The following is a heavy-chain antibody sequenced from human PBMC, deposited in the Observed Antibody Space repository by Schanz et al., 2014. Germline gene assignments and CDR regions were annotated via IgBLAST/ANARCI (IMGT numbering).Heavy chain of an antibody. Sequence: EVQLLESGGGLGEPGGSLRLSCAASGFSFSSYAMGWVRQARGKGLEWVSAMNESHSTIYYADSVRGRFTISRDNAENTLFLQMNSLRAEDTAVYYCARKVVATIGGYYDNWGQGTLVIVSS. D-gene: IGHD5-12*01. J-gene: IGHJ4*02. CDR2: MNESHSTI. CDR1: GFSFSSYA. V-gene: IGHV3-23*01. CDR3: ARKVVATIGGYYDN.